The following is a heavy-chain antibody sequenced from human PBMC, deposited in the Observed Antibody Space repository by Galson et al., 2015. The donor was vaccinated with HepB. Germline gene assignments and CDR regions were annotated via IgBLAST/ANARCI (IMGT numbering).Heavy chain of an antibody. D-gene: IGHD2-2*01. J-gene: IGHJ5*02. V-gene: IGHV1-2*02. CDR3: ARGPAAKEPWFDP. Sequence: SVKVSCKASGYTFTGYYMHWVRQAPGQGLEWMGWINPNSGGTNYAQKFQGRVTMTRDTSISTAYMELSRLRSDDTAVYYCARGPAAKEPWFDPWGQGTLVTVSS. CDR1: GYTFTGYY. CDR2: INPNSGGT.